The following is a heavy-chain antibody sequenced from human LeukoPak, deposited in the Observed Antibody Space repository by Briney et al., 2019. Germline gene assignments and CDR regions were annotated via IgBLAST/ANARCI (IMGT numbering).Heavy chain of an antibody. D-gene: IGHD6-13*01. CDR2: IYYSGST. Sequence: SETLSLTCTVSGGSISSSSYYWGWIRQPPGKGLEWIGSIYYSGSTYYNPSLKSRVTISVDTSKNQFSLKLSSVTAADTAVYYCARASQIAAAGFDYWGQGTLVTVSS. J-gene: IGHJ4*02. CDR1: GGSISSSSYY. CDR3: ARASQIAAAGFDY. V-gene: IGHV4-39*07.